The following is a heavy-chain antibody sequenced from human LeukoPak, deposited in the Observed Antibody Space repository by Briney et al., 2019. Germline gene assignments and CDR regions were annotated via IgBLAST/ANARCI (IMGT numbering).Heavy chain of an antibody. Sequence: PSETLSLTCTVSGGSISSGGYYWSWIRQPPGKGLEWIGYIYYSGSTYYNPSLKSRVTISVDTSKNQFSLKLSSVTAADTAVYYCARYDYGGGYDAFDIWGQGTMVTVSS. J-gene: IGHJ3*02. V-gene: IGHV4-31*03. CDR1: GGSISSGGYY. CDR2: IYYSGST. CDR3: ARYDYGGGYDAFDI. D-gene: IGHD4-23*01.